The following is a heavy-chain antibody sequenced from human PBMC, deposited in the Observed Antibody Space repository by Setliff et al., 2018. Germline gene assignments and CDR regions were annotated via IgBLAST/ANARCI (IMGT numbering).Heavy chain of an antibody. Sequence: SETLSLTCAVSGYSISSGYYWGWIRQPPGKGLEWIGSIYHSGSTYYNPSLKSRVTISVDTSKDQFSLKLSSVTAADTAVYYCARQPEGGYYDSSGYYGMAPYYFDYWGQGTLVTVSS. CDR3: ARQPEGGYYDSSGYYGMAPYYFDY. D-gene: IGHD3-22*01. CDR2: IYHSGST. J-gene: IGHJ4*02. CDR1: GYSISSGYY. V-gene: IGHV4-38-2*01.